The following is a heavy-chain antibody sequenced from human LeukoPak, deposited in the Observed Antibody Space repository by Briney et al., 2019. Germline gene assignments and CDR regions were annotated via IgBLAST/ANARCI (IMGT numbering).Heavy chain of an antibody. CDR2: ITSDSSYV. CDR3: ARGGYDSSGYYFDY. CDR1: GFTFSSYG. V-gene: IGHV3-21*01. Sequence: PGGSLRLSCAASGFTFSSYGMSWVRQAPGKGLEWVSSITSDSSYVFYADSVKGRFTISRDNAENSLYLQMNSLRVEDTAVYYCARGGYDSSGYYFDYWGQGTLVTVSS. J-gene: IGHJ4*02. D-gene: IGHD3-22*01.